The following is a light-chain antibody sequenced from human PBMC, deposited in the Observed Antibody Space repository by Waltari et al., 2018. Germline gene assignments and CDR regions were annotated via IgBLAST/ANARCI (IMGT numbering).Light chain of an antibody. CDR1: QSVNTY. CDR2: DTS. Sequence: EIVLTQSPATLSLSPGESATISRRASQSVNTYLSCYQQKPGQAPRLLLYDTSNRATGSPARFSGSRSATDFTLTISSLEPEDFSVYYCQQRSNWPITFGQGTRLEIK. J-gene: IGKJ5*01. CDR3: QQRSNWPIT. V-gene: IGKV3-11*01.